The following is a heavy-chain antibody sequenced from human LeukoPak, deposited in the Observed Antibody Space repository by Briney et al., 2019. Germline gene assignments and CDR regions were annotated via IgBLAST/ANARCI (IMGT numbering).Heavy chain of an antibody. V-gene: IGHV3-30-3*01. D-gene: IGHD3-10*01. CDR3: ARDRGTFDY. J-gene: IGHJ4*02. CDR2: ISYDGSNK. Sequence: GGSLRLSCAASGFTFSSYAMHWVRQAPGKGLEWVAVISYDGSNKYYADSVKGRFTISRDNSKNTLYLQMNSLRAEDTAVHYCARDRGTFDYWGQGTLVTVSS. CDR1: GFTFSSYA.